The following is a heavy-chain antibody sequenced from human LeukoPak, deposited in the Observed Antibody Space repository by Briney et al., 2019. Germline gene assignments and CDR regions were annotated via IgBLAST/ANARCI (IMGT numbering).Heavy chain of an antibody. V-gene: IGHV4-39*01. D-gene: IGHD2-21*02. CDR2: IYYNGNT. CDR1: VASISTHTYY. CDR3: ARSYCAGDCYTEYFQH. J-gene: IGHJ1*01. Sequence: PSETLSRTCTVSVASISTHTYYWGWIRQPPGKGLEWIGSIYYNGNTYYNPSLKSRVTISVDTSNNQFSLKLRSVTAADTAVYYCARSYCAGDCYTEYFQHWGQGTLVTVSS.